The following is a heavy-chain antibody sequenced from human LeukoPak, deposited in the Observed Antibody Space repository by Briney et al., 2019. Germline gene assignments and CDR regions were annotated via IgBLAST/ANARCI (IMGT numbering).Heavy chain of an antibody. J-gene: IGHJ3*02. CDR1: GFTFSSYG. CDR2: ISGSGGST. CDR3: AKAEIGYCSGGSCYWASAFDI. Sequence: GGSLRLSCAASGFTFSSYGMSWVRQAPGKGLEWVSAISGSGGSTYYADSVKGRFTISRDNSKNTLYLQMNSLRAEDTAVYYCAKAEIGYCSGGSCYWASAFDIWGQGTMVTVSS. V-gene: IGHV3-23*01. D-gene: IGHD2-15*01.